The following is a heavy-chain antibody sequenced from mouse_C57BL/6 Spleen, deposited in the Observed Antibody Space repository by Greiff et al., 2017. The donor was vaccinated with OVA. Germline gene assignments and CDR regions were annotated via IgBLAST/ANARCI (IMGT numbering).Heavy chain of an antibody. CDR3: AMGDYDALFAY. D-gene: IGHD2-4*01. CDR1: GYSITSGYD. CDR2: ISYSGST. Sequence: EVKLEESGPGMVKPSQSLSLTCTVTGYSITSGYDWHWIRHFPGNKLEWMGYISYSGSTNYNPSLKSRISITHDTSKNHFFLKLNSVTTEDTATYYCAMGDYDALFAYWGQGTLVTVSA. V-gene: IGHV3-1*01. J-gene: IGHJ3*01.